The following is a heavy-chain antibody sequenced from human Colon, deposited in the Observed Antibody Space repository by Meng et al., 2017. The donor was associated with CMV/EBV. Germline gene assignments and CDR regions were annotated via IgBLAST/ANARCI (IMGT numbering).Heavy chain of an antibody. V-gene: IGHV5-51*01. D-gene: IGHD3-22*01. J-gene: IGHJ5*02. CDR1: GFDFSGFW. Sequence: KVSCKGSGFDFSGFWIGWVRQMPGKGLEWMGMIYPGDSDSRYSPSFDGQVTFSADVSISTAYLQWSSLMASDTAMYFCARLRLRGSGSHPFDPWGQGTRVTVSS. CDR2: IYPGDSDS. CDR3: ARLRLRGSGSHPFDP.